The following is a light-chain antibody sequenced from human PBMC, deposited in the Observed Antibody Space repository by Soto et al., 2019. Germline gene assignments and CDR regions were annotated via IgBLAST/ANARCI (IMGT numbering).Light chain of an antibody. CDR2: EVS. Sequence: QSALTQPPSASGSPGQSVTISCTGTSSDVGGYNSVSWYQQHPGKAPKLMICEVSKRPSGVPDRFSGSRSGNTASLTVSGLQAEDEADYYCSSYAGRNIVIFGGGTKLTVL. J-gene: IGLJ2*01. CDR3: SSYAGRNIVI. V-gene: IGLV2-8*01. CDR1: SSDVGGYNS.